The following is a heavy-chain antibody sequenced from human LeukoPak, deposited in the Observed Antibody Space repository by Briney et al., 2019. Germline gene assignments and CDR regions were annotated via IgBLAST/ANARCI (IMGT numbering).Heavy chain of an antibody. V-gene: IGHV3-53*01. Sequence: PEGSLRLSCAASGFTVSSNYMSWVRQAPGKGLEWVSVIYSGGSTYYADSVKGRFTISRDNSKNTLYLQMNSLRAEDTAVYYCARDVALDGYNHDAFDIWGQGTMVTVSS. D-gene: IGHD5-24*01. CDR1: GFTVSSNY. CDR2: IYSGGST. J-gene: IGHJ3*02. CDR3: ARDVALDGYNHDAFDI.